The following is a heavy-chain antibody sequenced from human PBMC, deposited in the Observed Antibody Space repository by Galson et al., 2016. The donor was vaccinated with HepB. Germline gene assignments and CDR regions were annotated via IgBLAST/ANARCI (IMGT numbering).Heavy chain of an antibody. V-gene: IGHV3-23*01. CDR3: AKEIPVAGSPPFDY. D-gene: IGHD6-19*01. J-gene: IGHJ4*02. Sequence: SLRLSCEASGFTFASYTMSWIRQAPGKGLEWVSALSGNSDDSNYADSIMGRFTISRDNSKNTPYLQMNSLRAEETAIYYCAKEIPVAGSPPFDYWGQGTLVTVSS. CDR1: GFTFASYT. CDR2: LSGNSDDS.